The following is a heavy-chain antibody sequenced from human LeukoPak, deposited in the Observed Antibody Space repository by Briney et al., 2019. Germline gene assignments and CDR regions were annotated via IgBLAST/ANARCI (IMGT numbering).Heavy chain of an antibody. Sequence: GGSLRLSCAASGFTFDDYAMHWVRQAPGKGLEWVSGISWNSGSIGYADSVKGRFTISRDNAKNSLYLQMNSLRAEDTASYYCAKDTYNWNYGSFDYWGQGTLVTVSS. V-gene: IGHV3-9*01. CDR3: AKDTYNWNYGSFDY. CDR2: ISWNSGSI. J-gene: IGHJ4*02. D-gene: IGHD1-7*01. CDR1: GFTFDDYA.